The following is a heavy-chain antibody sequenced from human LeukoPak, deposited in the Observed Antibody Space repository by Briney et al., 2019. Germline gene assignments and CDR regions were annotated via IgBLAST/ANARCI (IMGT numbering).Heavy chain of an antibody. Sequence: PGGSLRLSCAASGFTFSSYAMSWVRQAPGKGLEWVSAISGSGGSTYYADSVKGRFTISRDNSKNTLYLQMNSLRAEDTAVYYCAKDTAAHSSAGYDAFDIWGQGTMVTVSS. J-gene: IGHJ3*02. CDR1: GFTFSSYA. D-gene: IGHD3-10*01. CDR2: ISGSGGST. V-gene: IGHV3-23*01. CDR3: AKDTAAHSSAGYDAFDI.